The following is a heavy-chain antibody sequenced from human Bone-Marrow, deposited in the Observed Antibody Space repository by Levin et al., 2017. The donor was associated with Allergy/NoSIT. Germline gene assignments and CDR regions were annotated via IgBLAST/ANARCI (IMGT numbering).Heavy chain of an antibody. CDR3: ARTPLSRYSSGWLDY. V-gene: IGHV3-30-3*01. Sequence: GGSLRLSCAASGFTFSSYAMHWVRQAPGKGLEWVAVISYDGSNKYYADSVKGRFTISRDNSKNTLYLQMNSLRAEDTAVYYCARTPLSRYSSGWLDYWGQGTLVTVSS. D-gene: IGHD6-19*01. CDR2: ISYDGSNK. CDR1: GFTFSSYA. J-gene: IGHJ4*02.